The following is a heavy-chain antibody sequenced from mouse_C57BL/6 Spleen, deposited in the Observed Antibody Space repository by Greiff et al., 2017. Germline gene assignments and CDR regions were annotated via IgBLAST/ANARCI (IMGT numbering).Heavy chain of an antibody. CDR2: IYPGDGDT. CDR1: GYAFSSSW. Sequence: VQLQQSGPELVKPGASVKISCKASGYAFSSSWMNWVKQRPGKGLEWIGRIYPGDGDTNYNGKFKGKATLTADKSSSTAYMQLSSLTSEDSAVYFCARSSGYDGDYLDYWGQGTTLTVSS. J-gene: IGHJ2*01. CDR3: ARSSGYDGDYLDY. D-gene: IGHD2-2*01. V-gene: IGHV1-82*01.